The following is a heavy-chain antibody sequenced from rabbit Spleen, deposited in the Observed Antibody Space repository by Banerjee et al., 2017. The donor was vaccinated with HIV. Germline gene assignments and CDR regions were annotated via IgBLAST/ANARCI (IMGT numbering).Heavy chain of an antibody. CDR2: IDTNDGDT. J-gene: IGHJ4*01. CDR3: AREVSGYGLFKL. CDR1: GFSFSSNW. D-gene: IGHD1-1*01. V-gene: IGHV1S45*01. Sequence: LEESGGGLVKPGGTLTLTCTVSGFSFSSNWICWVRQAPGKGLEWIACIDTNDGDTDYANWPKGRFTISKTSSTTVTLQMTSLTAADTATYFCAREVSGYGLFKLWGQGTLVTVS.